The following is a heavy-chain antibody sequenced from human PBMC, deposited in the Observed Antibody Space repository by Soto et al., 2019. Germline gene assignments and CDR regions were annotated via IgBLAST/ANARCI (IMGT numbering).Heavy chain of an antibody. J-gene: IGHJ4*02. CDR3: TTTYYDFWSGYYFDY. CDR2: IKSKTDGGTT. V-gene: IGHV3-15*01. CDR1: GFTFSNAW. D-gene: IGHD3-3*01. Sequence: GGSLRLSCAASGFTFSNAWMSWVRQAPGKGLEWVGRIKSKTDGGTTDYAAPVKGRFTISRDDSKNTLYLQMNSLKTEDTAVYYCTTTYYDFWSGYYFDYWGQGTLVTVSS.